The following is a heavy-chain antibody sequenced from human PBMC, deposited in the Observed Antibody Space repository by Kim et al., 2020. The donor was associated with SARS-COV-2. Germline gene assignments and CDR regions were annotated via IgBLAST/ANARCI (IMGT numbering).Heavy chain of an antibody. J-gene: IGHJ6*02. D-gene: IGHD1-26*01. V-gene: IGHV3-21*01. Sequence: GGSLRLSCAASGFTFSSYSMNWVRQAPGKGLEWVSSISSSSSYIYYADSVKGRFTISRDNAKNSLYLQMNSLRAEDTAVYYCAREWELYQADSLLFYGMDVWGQGTTVTVSS. CDR1: GFTFSSYS. CDR2: ISSSSSYI. CDR3: AREWELYQADSLLFYGMDV.